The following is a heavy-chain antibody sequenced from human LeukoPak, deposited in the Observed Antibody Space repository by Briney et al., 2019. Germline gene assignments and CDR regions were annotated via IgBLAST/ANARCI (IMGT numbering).Heavy chain of an antibody. CDR1: RYTFIGYY. D-gene: IGHD3-10*01. Sequence: GASVKVSCKASRYTFIGYYMHWVRQAPGQGLEWMGWINPNSGGTNYAQKFQGRVTMTRDTSISTAYMELSRLRSDDTAVYYCARGAGLLWFGELFYWGQGTLVTVSS. CDR2: INPNSGGT. CDR3: ARGAGLLWFGELFY. J-gene: IGHJ4*02. V-gene: IGHV1-2*02.